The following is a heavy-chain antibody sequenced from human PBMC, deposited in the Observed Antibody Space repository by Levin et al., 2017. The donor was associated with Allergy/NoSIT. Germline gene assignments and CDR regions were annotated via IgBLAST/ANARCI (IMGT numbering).Heavy chain of an antibody. CDR2: ISYDGSNK. CDR3: AKDTVTKGWGPYIDY. CDR1: GFTFSSYG. J-gene: IGHJ4*02. D-gene: IGHD4-17*01. V-gene: IGHV3-30*18. Sequence: GESLKISCAASGFTFSSYGMHWVRQAPGKGLEWVAVISYDGSNKYYADSVKGRFTISRDNSKNTLYLQMNSLRAEDTAVYYCAKDTVTKGWGPYIDYWGQGTLVTVSS.